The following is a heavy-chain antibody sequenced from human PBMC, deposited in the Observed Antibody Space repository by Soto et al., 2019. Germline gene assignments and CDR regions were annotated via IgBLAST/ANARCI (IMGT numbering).Heavy chain of an antibody. Sequence: SETLSLTXTVSGGSISSGDYYWSWIRQPPGKGLEWIGYIYYSGSTYYNPSLKSRVTISVDTSKNQFSLKLSSVTAADTAVYYCARHVNPWAQGAFDIWGQGTMVTVSS. V-gene: IGHV4-30-4*01. CDR1: GGSISSGDYY. CDR3: ARHVNPWAQGAFDI. J-gene: IGHJ3*02. D-gene: IGHD3-10*02. CDR2: IYYSGST.